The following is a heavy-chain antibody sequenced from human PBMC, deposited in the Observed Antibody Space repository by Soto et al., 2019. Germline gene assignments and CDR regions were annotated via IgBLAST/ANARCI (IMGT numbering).Heavy chain of an antibody. D-gene: IGHD6-19*01. J-gene: IGHJ5*02. CDR1: GGSISSSNW. Sequence: QVQLQESGPGLVKHSGTLSLTYAVSGGSISSSNWWSWVRQPPGKGLEWIGEIYHSGSTNYNPSLKSRVTISVDKSKNQFSLKLSSVTAADTAVYYCARAGYSSGWRGSNWFDPWGQGTLVTVSS. CDR3: ARAGYSSGWRGSNWFDP. CDR2: IYHSGST. V-gene: IGHV4-4*02.